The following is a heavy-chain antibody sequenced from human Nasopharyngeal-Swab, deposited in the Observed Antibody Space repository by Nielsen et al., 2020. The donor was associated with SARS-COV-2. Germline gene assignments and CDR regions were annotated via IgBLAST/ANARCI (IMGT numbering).Heavy chain of an antibody. V-gene: IGHV4-30-4*01. D-gene: IGHD2-2*01. CDR3: AIAEVTAAIDY. CDR2: IYYSGST. Sequence: WIRQPPGKGLEWIGYIYYSGSTYYNPPLKSRVTISVDTSKNQFSLKLSSVTAADTAVYYCAIAEVTAAIDYWGQGTLVTGSS. J-gene: IGHJ4*02.